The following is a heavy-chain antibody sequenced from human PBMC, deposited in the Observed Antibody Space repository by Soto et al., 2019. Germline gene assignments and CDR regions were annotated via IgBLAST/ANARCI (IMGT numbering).Heavy chain of an antibody. Sequence: EVQVLESGGGLVQPGGSLRLSCEASGITFSNYMMTWIRQAPGKGLEWVSTITAGGDGTYYADSVKGRFTMSRETSKNTXYLQMNSLRAEDTAVYYCAPHVYCSGGSCQYDAFAIRGQGTMVTVSS. CDR3: APHVYCSGGSCQYDAFAI. D-gene: IGHD2-15*01. V-gene: IGHV3-23*01. CDR1: GITFSNYM. CDR2: ITAGGDGT. J-gene: IGHJ3*02.